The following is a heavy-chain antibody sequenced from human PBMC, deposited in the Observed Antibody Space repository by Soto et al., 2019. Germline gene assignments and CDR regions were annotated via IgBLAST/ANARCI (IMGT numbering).Heavy chain of an antibody. D-gene: IGHD3-10*01. CDR1: GGSISSGGYY. Sequence: SETLSLTCNVSGGSISSGGYYWSWIRQHPGKGLEWIGYIYYSGSTYYNPSLKSRVTISVDTSKNQFSLKLSSVTAADTAVYYCARDGSGSYYYYYYGMDVWGQGTTVTVSS. CDR3: ARDGSGSYYYYYYGMDV. J-gene: IGHJ6*02. CDR2: IYYSGST. V-gene: IGHV4-31*03.